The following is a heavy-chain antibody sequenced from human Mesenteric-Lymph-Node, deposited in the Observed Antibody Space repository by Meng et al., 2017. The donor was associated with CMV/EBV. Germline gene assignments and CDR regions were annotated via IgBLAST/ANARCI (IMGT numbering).Heavy chain of an antibody. Sequence: GESLKISCAASGFTFSSYAMHWVRQAPGKGLEWVAVISYDGSNKYYADSVKGRFTISRDNSKNTLYLQMNSLRAEDTAVYYCARDRVGSGYYGMDVWGLGTTVTVSS. V-gene: IGHV3-30-3*01. CDR2: ISYDGSNK. D-gene: IGHD2-15*01. CDR1: GFTFSSYA. CDR3: ARDRVGSGYYGMDV. J-gene: IGHJ6*02.